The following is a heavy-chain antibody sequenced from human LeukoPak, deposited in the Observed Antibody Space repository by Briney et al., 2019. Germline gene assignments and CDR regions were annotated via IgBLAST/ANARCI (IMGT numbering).Heavy chain of an antibody. CDR2: INPNSGDT. CDR1: GYTFTVYY. J-gene: IGHJ4*02. Sequence: GASVKVSCKTSGYTFTVYYIHWVRQAPGQGLEWVGWINPNSGDTNYAQRFQGRVTMTRDTSISTAYMELSSLRSDDTAVFYCANLVYSAASQYYFGYWGQGTLVTVS. D-gene: IGHD1-26*01. V-gene: IGHV1-2*02. CDR3: ANLVYSAASQYYFGY.